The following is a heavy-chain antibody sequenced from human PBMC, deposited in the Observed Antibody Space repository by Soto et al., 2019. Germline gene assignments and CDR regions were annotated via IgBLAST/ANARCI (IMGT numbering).Heavy chain of an antibody. J-gene: IGHJ4*02. D-gene: IGHD3-10*01. CDR1: GFTFSSYA. Sequence: GGSLRLSCAASGFTFSSYAMSWVRQAPGKGLEWVSAISGSGGSTYYADSVKGRFTISRDNSKNTLYLQMNSLRAEDTAVYYCAKDLSPITMVRGVLFDYWGQGTLVTVSS. V-gene: IGHV3-23*01. CDR2: ISGSGGST. CDR3: AKDLSPITMVRGVLFDY.